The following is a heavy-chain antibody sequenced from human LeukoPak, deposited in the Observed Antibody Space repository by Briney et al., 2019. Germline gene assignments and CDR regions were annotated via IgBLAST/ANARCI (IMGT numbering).Heavy chain of an antibody. Sequence: PSETLSLTCADYGGSFSGYYWSWIRQPPGKGLEWIGEINHSGSTNYNPSLKSRVTISVDTSKNQFSLKLSSVTAADTAVYYCARGSSSWLPRGRPRPFDPWGQGTLVTVSS. V-gene: IGHV4-34*01. D-gene: IGHD6-13*01. CDR2: INHSGST. CDR3: ARGSSSWLPRGRPRPFDP. J-gene: IGHJ5*02. CDR1: GGSFSGYY.